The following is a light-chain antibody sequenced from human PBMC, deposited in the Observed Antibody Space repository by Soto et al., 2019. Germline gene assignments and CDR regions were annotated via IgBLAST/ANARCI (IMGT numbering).Light chain of an antibody. V-gene: IGLV2-14*01. Sequence: QSALTQPASVSGSPGQPITISCTGTSSDVGGFNYVSWYQQHPGKAPKLMIYEVTNRPSGVSNRFSGSKSGNTASLTISGLQAEDEADYYCSSYTSSSSLEVFGTGTKLTVL. CDR2: EVT. CDR3: SSYTSSSSLEV. J-gene: IGLJ1*01. CDR1: SSDVGGFNY.